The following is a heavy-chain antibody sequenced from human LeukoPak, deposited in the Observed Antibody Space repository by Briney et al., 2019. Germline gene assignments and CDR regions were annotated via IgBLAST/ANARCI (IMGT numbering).Heavy chain of an antibody. CDR3: ARRLYDSSGYYYEVDAFDI. Sequence: SETLSLTCTVSGGSISSGGYYWSWIRQPPGKGLEWIGYIYYSGSTNYNPSLKSRVTISVDTSKNQFSLKLSSVTAADTAVYYCARRLYDSSGYYYEVDAFDIWGQGTMVTVSS. CDR1: GGSISSGGYY. D-gene: IGHD3-22*01. V-gene: IGHV4-61*08. CDR2: IYYSGST. J-gene: IGHJ3*02.